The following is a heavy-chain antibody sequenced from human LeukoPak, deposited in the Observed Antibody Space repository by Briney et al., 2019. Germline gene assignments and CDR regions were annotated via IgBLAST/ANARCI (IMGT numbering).Heavy chain of an antibody. Sequence: GGSLRLSCAASGFTFSSYWVNWVRQAPGKGLEWVANIRRDGSEKYYVDSVKGRFTISRDNSKNTLYLQMNSLRAEDTAIYYCAKDLKPTGGYYYYGMDVWGQGTTVTVSS. D-gene: IGHD3-16*01. CDR1: GFTFSSYW. J-gene: IGHJ6*02. V-gene: IGHV3-7*03. CDR3: AKDLKPTGGYYYYGMDV. CDR2: IRRDGSEK.